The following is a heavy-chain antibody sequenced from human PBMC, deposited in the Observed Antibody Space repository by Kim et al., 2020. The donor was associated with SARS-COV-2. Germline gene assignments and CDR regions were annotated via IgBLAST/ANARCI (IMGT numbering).Heavy chain of an antibody. CDR1: GYTFTSYG. V-gene: IGHV1-18*04. CDR3: ARGRYDFWSGYYPYYYYGMAV. J-gene: IGHJ6*02. CDR2: ISAYNGNT. Sequence: ASVKVSCKASGYTFTSYGISWVRQAPGQGLEWMGWISAYNGNTNYAQKLQGRVTMTTDTSTSTAYMELRSLRSDDTAVYYCARGRYDFWSGYYPYYYYGMAVWGQGPTLTVSS. D-gene: IGHD3-3*01.